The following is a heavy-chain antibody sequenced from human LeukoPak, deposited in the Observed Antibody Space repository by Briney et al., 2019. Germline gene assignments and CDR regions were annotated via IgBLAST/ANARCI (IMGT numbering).Heavy chain of an antibody. V-gene: IGHV4-59*01. Sequence: TSETLSLTCTVSGGSISSYYWSWIRQPPGKGLEWIGCIHYSGSTNYNPSLKSRVTISVDTSKNQFSLKLNSVTAADTAVYYCARVRDRSSYFYDLDYWGQGTLVTVSS. J-gene: IGHJ4*02. D-gene: IGHD3-22*01. CDR1: GGSISSYY. CDR3: ARVRDRSSYFYDLDY. CDR2: IHYSGST.